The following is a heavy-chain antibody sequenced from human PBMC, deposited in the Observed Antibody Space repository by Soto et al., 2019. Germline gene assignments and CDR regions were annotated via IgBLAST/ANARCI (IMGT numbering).Heavy chain of an antibody. CDR2: ISAYNGNT. D-gene: IGHD3-22*01. CDR1: GDTYTSYG. V-gene: IGHV1-18*01. CDR3: ARAPSYYDSSGYGY. J-gene: IGHJ4*02. Sequence: APVKVSCKASGDTYTSYGISWVRQAPGQGLEWMGWISAYNGNTNYAQKLQGRVTMTTDTSTSTAYMELRSLRSDDTAVYYCARAPSYYDSSGYGYWGQGTLVTVSS.